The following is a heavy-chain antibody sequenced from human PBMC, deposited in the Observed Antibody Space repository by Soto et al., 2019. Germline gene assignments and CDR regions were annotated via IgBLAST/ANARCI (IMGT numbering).Heavy chain of an antibody. Sequence: SLKISCKGSGYSFTSYWIIWVCQMPGKGLEWMGRIDPSDSYTNYSPSFQGHVTISADKSISTAYLQWSSLKASDTAMYYCARTSAAGNYYYGMDVWGQGTTVTVSS. J-gene: IGHJ6*02. D-gene: IGHD6-13*01. CDR2: IDPSDSYT. CDR3: ARTSAAGNYYYGMDV. CDR1: GYSFTSYW. V-gene: IGHV5-10-1*01.